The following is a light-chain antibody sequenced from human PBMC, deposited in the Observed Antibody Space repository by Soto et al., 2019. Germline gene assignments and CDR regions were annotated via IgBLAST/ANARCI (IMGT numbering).Light chain of an antibody. Sequence: IQLTQSPSSLSASVGDRRTITWRASQGIRNDLGWYQQTKGKAPKLLIYAASTLESGVPSRFRATVSGTEFSLTITRLQPEDFETYYCQQLFDYPITFGQGTRLEIK. V-gene: IGKV1-17*01. CDR3: QQLFDYPIT. CDR1: QGIRND. J-gene: IGKJ5*01. CDR2: AAS.